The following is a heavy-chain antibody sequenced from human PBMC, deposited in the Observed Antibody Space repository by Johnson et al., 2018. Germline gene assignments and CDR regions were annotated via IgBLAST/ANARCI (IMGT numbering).Heavy chain of an antibody. CDR3: AKDSSHAEFFHH. CDR2: ISWDGGST. Sequence: VQLVQSGGVVVQPGGSLRLSCAASGFTFDDYTMHWVRQAPGKGLEWVSLISWDGGSTYYADSVKGRFTISRDNSKNSLYLQMNSLRTEDTALCFCAKDSSHAEFFHHWGQGTLVTVSA. J-gene: IGHJ1*01. V-gene: IGHV3-43*01. CDR1: GFTFDDYT.